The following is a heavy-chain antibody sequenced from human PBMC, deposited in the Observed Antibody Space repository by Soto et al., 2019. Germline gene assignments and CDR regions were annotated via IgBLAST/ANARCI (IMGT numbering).Heavy chain of an antibody. D-gene: IGHD2-15*01. J-gene: IGHJ4*02. V-gene: IGHV3-74*01. CDR2: INSDGSTT. CDR1: GFSFRSYW. CDR3: VRDGNIDFYY. Sequence: EVQVVESGGNLVQPGGSLRLSCAASGFSFRSYWMHWVRRGPRKGLEWVSRINSDGSTTNYADSVKGRFTISRDNAKNTLYLQMNSLRAEDTAVYYCVRDGNIDFYYWGQGTLVTVSS.